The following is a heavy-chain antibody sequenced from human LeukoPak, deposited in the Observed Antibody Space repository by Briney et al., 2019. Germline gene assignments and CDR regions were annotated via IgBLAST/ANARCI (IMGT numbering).Heavy chain of an antibody. CDR1: GFTFSSYA. J-gene: IGHJ4*02. D-gene: IGHD3-22*01. Sequence: GGSLRLSCAASGFTFSSYAMSWVRQAPGKGLEWVSAISGSGGSTYYADSVKGRFTISRDNSKNTLYLHMNSLRAEDTAVYYCAKDMHYYDSSGYYYVVGNFDYWGQGTLVTVSS. V-gene: IGHV3-23*01. CDR3: AKDMHYYDSSGYYYVVGNFDY. CDR2: ISGSGGST.